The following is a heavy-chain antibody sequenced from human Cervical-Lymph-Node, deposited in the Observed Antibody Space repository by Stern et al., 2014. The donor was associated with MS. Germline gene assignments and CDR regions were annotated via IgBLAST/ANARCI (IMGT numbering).Heavy chain of an antibody. CDR2: ISHGDSDT. V-gene: IGHV5-51*01. J-gene: IGHJ6*02. CDR1: GYSFTSYW. Sequence: QLVQSGAEVKKPGESLKISCKGSGYSFTSYWIGWVRQMAGKSLEWMGIISHGDSDTRYSPSFQGQVTISAYKSISTAYLQWSSLKASDTAMYYCARPWGVGATHYYYGMDVWGQGTTVTVSS. CDR3: ARPWGVGATHYYYGMDV. D-gene: IGHD1-26*01.